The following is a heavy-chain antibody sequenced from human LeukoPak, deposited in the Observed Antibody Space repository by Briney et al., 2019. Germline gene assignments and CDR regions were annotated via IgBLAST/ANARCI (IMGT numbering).Heavy chain of an antibody. D-gene: IGHD3-22*01. CDR2: INPNSGGT. V-gene: IGHV1-2*02. CDR1: GYTFTGYY. J-gene: IGHJ5*02. Sequence: ASVKVSCKASGYTFTGYYMHWVRQAPGQGLEWMGWINPNSGGTNYAQKFQGRVTMTRDTSISTAYMELSRLRSDDTAVYYCARGENYYDSSAHDPWGQGTLVTVSS. CDR3: ARGENYYDSSAHDP.